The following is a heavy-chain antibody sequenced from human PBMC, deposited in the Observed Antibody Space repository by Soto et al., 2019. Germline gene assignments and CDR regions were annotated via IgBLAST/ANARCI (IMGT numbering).Heavy chain of an antibody. J-gene: IGHJ3*02. V-gene: IGHV1-46*01. CDR3: ARGGVLLPDALDI. CDR1: GYTFISYY. CDR2: INPSGGST. D-gene: IGHD3-10*01. Sequence: ASVKVSCKASGYTFISYYMDWVRQAPGQGLEWMGIINPSGGSTSYAQKFQGRVTMTRDTSTSTVYMELSSLRSEDTAVYYCARGGVLLPDALDIWGQGTMVTFSS.